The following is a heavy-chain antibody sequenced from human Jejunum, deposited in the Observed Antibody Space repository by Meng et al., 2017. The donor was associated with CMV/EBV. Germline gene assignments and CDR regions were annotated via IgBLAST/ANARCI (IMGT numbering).Heavy chain of an antibody. V-gene: IGHV1-18*01. Sequence: VQRVRHEFDGKQPGASVRVSCQASVYTFTHHGISWIRQAPGQGLEWMGWISCYNGDTNYAQKLQGRVTMTTDTSTNTAYMDLRGLRSDDTAVYYCARDPSNTSGRYAYFDYWGQGTLVTVSS. D-gene: IGHD6-19*01. CDR1: VYTFTHHG. CDR3: ARDPSNTSGRYAYFDY. CDR2: ISCYNGDT. J-gene: IGHJ4*02.